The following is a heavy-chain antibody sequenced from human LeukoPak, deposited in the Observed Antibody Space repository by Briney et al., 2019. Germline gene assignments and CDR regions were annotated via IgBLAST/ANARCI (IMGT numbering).Heavy chain of an antibody. J-gene: IGHJ6*02. CDR2: ISGSGGST. V-gene: IGHV3-23*01. CDR3: ASSGSNGYYGMDV. D-gene: IGHD1-26*01. CDR1: GFTFSSYA. Sequence: PGGSLRLSCAASGFTFSSYAMSWVRQAPGKGLEWVSAISGSGGSTYYADSVKGRFTISRDNSKNTLYLQMNSLRAEDTAVYYCASSGSNGYYGMDVWGQGTTVTVSS.